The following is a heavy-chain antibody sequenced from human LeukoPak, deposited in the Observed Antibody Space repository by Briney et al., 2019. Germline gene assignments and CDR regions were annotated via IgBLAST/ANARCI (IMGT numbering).Heavy chain of an antibody. Sequence: PSQTLSLTCTVSGGSISSGDYYWSWIRQPPGKGLEWIGYIYYSGSTYYNPSLKSRVTISIDTSKNQFSLKLSSVTAADTAVYYCAKDLASYSIYSDAFDIWAKGQWSPSPQ. J-gene: IGHJ3*02. V-gene: IGHV4-30-4*01. CDR1: GGSISSGDYY. CDR3: AKDLASYSIYSDAFDI. CDR2: IYYSGST. D-gene: IGHD4-11*01.